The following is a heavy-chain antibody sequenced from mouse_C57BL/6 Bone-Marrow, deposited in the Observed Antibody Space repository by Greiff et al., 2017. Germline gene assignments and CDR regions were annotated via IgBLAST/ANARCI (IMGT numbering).Heavy chain of an antibody. J-gene: IGHJ1*03. CDR1: GYSITSGYY. CDR2: ISYDGSN. Sequence: VQLQQSGPGLVKPSQSLSLTCSVTGYSITSGYYWNWIRPFPGNKLEWMGYISYDGSNNYHPSLQNRNSITRDPSKNPLSMKLIAVTTADTATYYSARGNNGSSRWYIDDWGTGTSVTVSS. D-gene: IGHD1-1*01. CDR3: ARGNNGSSRWYIDD. V-gene: IGHV3-6*01.